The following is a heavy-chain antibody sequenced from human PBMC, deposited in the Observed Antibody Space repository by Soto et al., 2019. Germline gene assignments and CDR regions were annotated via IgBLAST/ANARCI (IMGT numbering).Heavy chain of an antibody. CDR1: GFTFSRYA. J-gene: IGHJ4*02. CDR2: ISGSGGST. Sequence: EVQLLESGGGLVQPGGSLRLSCAASGFTFSRYAMSWVRQAPGKGLEWVSAISGSGGSTYYADSVKGRFTMSRDNPKNTLDLQMNSLRAEDTAVYYCAKGHRDGDYCDYWGQGNLVTVSS. CDR3: AKGHRDGDYCDY. V-gene: IGHV3-23*01. D-gene: IGHD4-17*01.